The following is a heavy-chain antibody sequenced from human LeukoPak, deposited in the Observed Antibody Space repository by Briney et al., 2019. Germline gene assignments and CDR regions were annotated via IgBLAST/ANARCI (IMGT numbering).Heavy chain of an antibody. V-gene: IGHV4-4*07. Sequence: SETLSLTCSVSGGSISSYYWSWIRQPAGKGLEWIGRIYTSGNTNYNPSLRSRVTMSVDTSKNQLSLKVTSVTAADTAVYYCARAWQWLPLDSWGQGTLVTVSS. CDR1: GGSISSYY. CDR3: ARAWQWLPLDS. D-gene: IGHD6-19*01. CDR2: IYTSGNT. J-gene: IGHJ4*02.